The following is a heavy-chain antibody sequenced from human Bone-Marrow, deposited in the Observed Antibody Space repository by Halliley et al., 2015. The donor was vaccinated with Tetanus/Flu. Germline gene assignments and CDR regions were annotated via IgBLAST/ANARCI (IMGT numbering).Heavy chain of an antibody. J-gene: IGHJ4*02. CDR2: IHYSGSP. D-gene: IGHD5-12*01. Sequence: GWVGHIHYSGSPDPNPSLKSRVPISVDTSKNQFSLNLSSVTAADTAVYYCARGGYSGYNPYFDNWGQGTLVTVSS. V-gene: IGHV4-59*09. CDR3: ARGGYSGYNPYFDN.